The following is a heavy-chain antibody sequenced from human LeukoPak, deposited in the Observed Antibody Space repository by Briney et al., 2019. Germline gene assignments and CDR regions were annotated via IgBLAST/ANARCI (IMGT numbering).Heavy chain of an antibody. CDR1: GFTFNTHT. J-gene: IGHJ4*02. D-gene: IGHD2-2*01. CDR2: ISSSSSSI. V-gene: IGHV3-21*01. Sequence: GGSLRLSCAASGFTFNTHTMNWVRQAPGKGLEWVSSISSSSSSIYYADSVKGRFTISRDNAKNSLYLEMNSLRAEDTAVYYCARLTGRVVPAAIGYWGPGTLVTVSS. CDR3: ARLTGRVVPAAIGY.